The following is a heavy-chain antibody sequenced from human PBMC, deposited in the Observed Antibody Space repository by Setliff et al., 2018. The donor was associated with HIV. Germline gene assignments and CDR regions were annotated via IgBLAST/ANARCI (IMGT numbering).Heavy chain of an antibody. D-gene: IGHD2-2*01. V-gene: IGHV1-3*01. Sequence: ASVKVSCKASGYTFTNYAIHWVRQAPGQGLEWMGRIDPNFGGTNYAQKFQDRVTITRDTSASTAYMELRSLRSENTAVYYCARGGQIAVLPAARWFDPWGQGTLVTVSS. J-gene: IGHJ5*02. CDR2: IDPNFGGT. CDR3: ARGGQIAVLPAARWFDP. CDR1: GYTFTNYA.